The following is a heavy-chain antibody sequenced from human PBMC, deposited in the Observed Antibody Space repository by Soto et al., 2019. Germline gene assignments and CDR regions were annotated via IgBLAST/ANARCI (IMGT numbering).Heavy chain of an antibody. J-gene: IGHJ4*02. CDR2: ISSSSSTI. CDR1: GFTLSSYS. Sequence: GGSLRLSCAASGFTLSSYSMNWVRQAPGKGLEWVSYISSSSSTIYYADSVKGRFTISRDNAKNSLYLQMNSLRAEDTAVYYCARVEDAVAGLFDYWGQGTLVTVSS. D-gene: IGHD6-19*01. V-gene: IGHV3-48*01. CDR3: ARVEDAVAGLFDY.